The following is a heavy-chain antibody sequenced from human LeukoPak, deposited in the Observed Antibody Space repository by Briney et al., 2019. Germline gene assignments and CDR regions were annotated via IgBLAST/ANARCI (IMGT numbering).Heavy chain of an antibody. D-gene: IGHD3-22*01. CDR2: INPNSGGT. CDR1: GYTFTGYY. V-gene: IGHV1-2*06. Sequence: ASVKVSCKASGYTFTGYYMHWVRQAPGQGLGWMGRINPNSGGTNYAQKFQGRVTMTRDTSISTAYMELSRLRSDDTAVYYCARDSVPHYYDSSGYYGSTDNFDYWGQGTLVTVSS. CDR3: ARDSVPHYYDSSGYYGSTDNFDY. J-gene: IGHJ4*02.